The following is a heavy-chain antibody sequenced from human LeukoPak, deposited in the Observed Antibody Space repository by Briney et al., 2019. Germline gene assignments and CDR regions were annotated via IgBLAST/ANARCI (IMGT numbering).Heavy chain of an antibody. Sequence: GRSLRLSCAASGFTFSSYGMHWVDQAPGKGLEWVAVISYDGSNKYYADSVKGRFTISRDNSKNTLYLQMNSLRAEDTAVYYCAKDYSYRAVDIVATITNWGQGTLVTVSS. CDR3: AKDYSYRAVDIVATITN. V-gene: IGHV3-30*18. D-gene: IGHD5-12*01. CDR1: GFTFSSYG. J-gene: IGHJ4*02. CDR2: ISYDGSNK.